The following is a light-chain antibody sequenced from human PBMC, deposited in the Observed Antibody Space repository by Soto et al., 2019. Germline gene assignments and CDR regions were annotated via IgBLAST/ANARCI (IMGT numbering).Light chain of an antibody. V-gene: IGLV1-40*01. J-gene: IGLJ1*01. Sequence: QAVVTQPPSVSGAPGQRVTISCTGSSSNIGAGYDVHWYQQLPGTAPKLLIYGNSNRPSGVPDRFSGSKSGTSASLAITGLQAEDEAEYYCQSYDSSLSAYGFGTGTKVAGL. CDR3: QSYDSSLSAYG. CDR2: GNS. CDR1: SSNIGAGYD.